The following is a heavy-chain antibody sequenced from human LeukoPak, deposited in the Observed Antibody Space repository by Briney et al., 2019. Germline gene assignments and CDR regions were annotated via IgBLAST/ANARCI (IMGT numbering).Heavy chain of an antibody. CDR1: GFTLTSSA. CDR2: ISGSGGST. J-gene: IGHJ3*02. V-gene: IGHV3-23*01. D-gene: IGHD2-2*03. CDR3: AKDLLDIVVVPAAPDGAFDI. Sequence: PGGSLRLSCAAPGFTLTSSAMSWVRHAPGKGLEWVSAISGSGGSTYYADSVKGRFTISRDNSKNTLYLQMNSLRAEDTAVYYCAKDLLDIVVVPAAPDGAFDIWGQGTMVTVSS.